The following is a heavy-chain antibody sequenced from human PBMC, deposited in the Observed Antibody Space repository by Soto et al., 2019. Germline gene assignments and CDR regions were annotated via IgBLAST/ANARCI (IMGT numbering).Heavy chain of an antibody. V-gene: IGHV4-59*01. Sequence: TSETLSLTCTVSGGSISSYYWSWIRQPPGKGLEWIGYIYYSGSTNYNPSLKSRVTISVDTSKNQFSLKLSSVTAADTAVYYCARDHRRFGEFDPWGQGTLVTVSS. D-gene: IGHD3-3*01. CDR3: ARDHRRFGEFDP. CDR1: GGSISSYY. CDR2: IYYSGST. J-gene: IGHJ5*02.